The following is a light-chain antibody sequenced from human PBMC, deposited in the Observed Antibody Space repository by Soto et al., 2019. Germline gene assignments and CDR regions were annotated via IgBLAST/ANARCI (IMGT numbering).Light chain of an antibody. V-gene: IGKV1-13*02. CDR2: DAS. J-gene: IGKJ3*01. CDR3: QQVRYSYT. Sequence: AIQLTQSPSSLSASVGDRVTITCRASQGISSALAWYQQRAGKALKLLVYDASNLESGVPSRFSGSGSGTDFTLTISSRHAEDFATYYWQQVRYSYTFGPGTVVDFK. CDR1: QGISSA.